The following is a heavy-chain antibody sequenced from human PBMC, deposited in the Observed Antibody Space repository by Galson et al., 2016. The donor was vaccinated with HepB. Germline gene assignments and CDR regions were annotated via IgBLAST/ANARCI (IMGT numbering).Heavy chain of an antibody. CDR2: IFYSGST. V-gene: IGHV4-39*02. D-gene: IGHD3-3*01. CDR3: ARLSPKIFGVVHFDY. J-gene: IGHJ4*02. CDR1: GGSIDRTTYY. Sequence: SETLSLTCTVSGGSIDRTTYYWGWIRQPPGKGLEWIGSIFYSGSTYNNPSLKSRVTISVDTSKNHLSLKLTSVTAADTAVYYCARLSPKIFGVVHFDYWGQGTLVIVSS.